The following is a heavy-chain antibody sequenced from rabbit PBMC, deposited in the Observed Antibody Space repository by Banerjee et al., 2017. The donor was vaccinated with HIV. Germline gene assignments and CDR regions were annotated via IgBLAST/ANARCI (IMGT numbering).Heavy chain of an antibody. Sequence: QEQLEEPGGDLVKPEGSLTLTSTASGIDFSNYAYMCWVRQAPGKGLELIACIVTTSGSTWYASWVNGRFTISKTSSTTVTLQMTSLTAADTASYFCARETAAYAGGTYTTGGNLWGPGTLVTVS. CDR3: ARETAAYAGGTYTTGGNL. CDR2: IVTTSGST. CDR1: GIDFSNYAY. D-gene: IGHD8-1*01. J-gene: IGHJ4*01. V-gene: IGHV1S45*01.